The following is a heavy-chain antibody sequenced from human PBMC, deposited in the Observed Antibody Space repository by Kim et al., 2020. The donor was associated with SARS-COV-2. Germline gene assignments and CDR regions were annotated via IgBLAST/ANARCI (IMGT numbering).Heavy chain of an antibody. J-gene: IGHJ4*02. CDR3: AKADSSSSPWDFDN. V-gene: IGHV3-23*01. D-gene: IGHD6-6*01. Sequence: GGSLRLSCAASGFSFSNYAMAWVRQAPGTELEWVSTFSGSGGGTYYADSVKGRFTISRDNSKNTLYLQMNSLRAEDTALYYCAKADSSSSPWDFDNWGQG. CDR1: GFSFSNYA. CDR2: FSGSGGGT.